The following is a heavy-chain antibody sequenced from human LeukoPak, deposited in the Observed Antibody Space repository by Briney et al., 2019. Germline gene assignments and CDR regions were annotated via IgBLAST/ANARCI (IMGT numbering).Heavy chain of an antibody. CDR2: ISSSSSYI. CDR3: ARPGVGETFDWLLSSPYYYGMDV. D-gene: IGHD3-9*01. CDR1: GFTFSSYS. Sequence: GGSLRLSCAASGFTFSSYSMNWVRQAPGKGLEWVSSISSSSSYIYYADSVKGRFTISRDNAKNSLYLQMNSLRAEDTAVYYCARPGVGETFDWLLSSPYYYGMDVWGQGTTVTVSS. V-gene: IGHV3-21*01. J-gene: IGHJ6*02.